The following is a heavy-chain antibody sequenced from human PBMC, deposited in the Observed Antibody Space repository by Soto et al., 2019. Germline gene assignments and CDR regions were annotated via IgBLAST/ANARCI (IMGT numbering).Heavy chain of an antibody. V-gene: IGHV3-23*04. CDR2: ISGGGGST. D-gene: IGHD3-22*01. CDR1: GFTFTSCA. Sequence: EVRLVDSGGGLVQPGGSLRLSCAASGFTFTSCAVTWVRQAPGKGLEWVSAISGGGGSTYYADSVKGRFTISRDNSKNTLYLQMNSLRAEDPAVYYCAKDPPSHYDNGGYYILQMDVWGQGTTVTVSS. J-gene: IGHJ6*02. CDR3: AKDPPSHYDNGGYYILQMDV.